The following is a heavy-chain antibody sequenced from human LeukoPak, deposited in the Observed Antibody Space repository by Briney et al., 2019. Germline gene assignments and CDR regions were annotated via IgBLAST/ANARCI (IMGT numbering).Heavy chain of an antibody. CDR1: VGSISYYY. V-gene: IGHV4-59*01. D-gene: IGHD3-9*01. CDR2: IYYTGST. Sequence: PSETLSLTCTVSVGSISYYYWTWIRQSPGKGLEWIGQIYYTGSTYYNPSPARRVTISLDTSRIQFPLIMTSVTAADTAVYYCARGGTYNDILSFDPWGQGTLVTVSS. J-gene: IGHJ5*02. CDR3: ARGGTYNDILSFDP.